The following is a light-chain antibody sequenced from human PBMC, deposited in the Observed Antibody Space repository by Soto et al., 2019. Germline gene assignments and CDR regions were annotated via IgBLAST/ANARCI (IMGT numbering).Light chain of an antibody. Sequence: DIEMAQSPDTLYASVGDRVTITCRASQSISSWLAWYQQKPGKAPKLLIYKASSLESGVPSRFSGSGSGTEFTLICSSLQPDDFATYYMKLHNSWSWKFGQGTKVDIK. J-gene: IGKJ1*01. V-gene: IGKV1-5*03. CDR2: KAS. CDR1: QSISSW. CDR3: KLHNSWSWK.